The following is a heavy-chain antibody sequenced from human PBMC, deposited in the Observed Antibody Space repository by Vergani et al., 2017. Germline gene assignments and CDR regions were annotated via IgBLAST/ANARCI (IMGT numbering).Heavy chain of an antibody. Sequence: QVQLQESGPGLVKPSETLSLTCSVSGYSISRGYYWGWIRQPPGKGLEWIATVFHSGSAYYNPSLRRRVTISVETSKNQFSLRLTTLTAADTAVYYCARIAAAGGTNWFDPWGQGTLVTVSS. J-gene: IGHJ5*02. CDR3: ARIAAAGGTNWFDP. CDR2: VFHSGSA. CDR1: GYSISRGYY. D-gene: IGHD6-13*01. V-gene: IGHV4-38-2*02.